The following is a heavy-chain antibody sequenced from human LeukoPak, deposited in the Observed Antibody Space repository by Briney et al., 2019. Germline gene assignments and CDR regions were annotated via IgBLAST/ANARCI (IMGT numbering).Heavy chain of an antibody. CDR2: INPNSGGT. D-gene: IGHD2-8*01. CDR3: ARDSTFRCVNGVCLFDP. J-gene: IGHJ5*02. CDR1: GYTFTGDY. V-gene: IGHV1-2*02. Sequence: ASVKVSCKASGYTFTGDYLHWVRQAPGQGLEWMGWINPNSGGTSYAQKFQGRVTMTRDTSSSTAYMELSRLRSDDTAVYYCARDSTFRCVNGVCLFDPWGQGTLVTVSS.